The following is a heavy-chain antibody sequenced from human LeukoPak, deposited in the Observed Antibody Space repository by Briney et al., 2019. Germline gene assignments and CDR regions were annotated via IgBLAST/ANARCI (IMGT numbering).Heavy chain of an antibody. CDR1: GGPISSYY. CDR3: ARVGNWFDP. J-gene: IGHJ5*02. CDR2: IYYSGST. V-gene: IGHV4-59*01. Sequence: SETLSLTCTVSGGPISSYYWSWIRQPPGKGLEWIGYIYYSGSTNYNPSLKSRVTISVDTSKNQFSLKLSSVTAADTAVYYCARVGNWFDPWGQGTLVTVSS.